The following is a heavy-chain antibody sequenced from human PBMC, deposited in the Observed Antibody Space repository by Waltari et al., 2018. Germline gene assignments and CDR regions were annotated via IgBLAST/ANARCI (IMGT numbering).Heavy chain of an antibody. CDR1: GFTFSRSW. J-gene: IGHJ6*02. V-gene: IGHV3-74*01. CDR3: ARVATKTYSSPVPGRPYYYGMDV. Sequence: EEQLVESGGGLAQPGESLRLSCAASGFTFSRSWMAWVRPAPGKGLVWVSRISSDGSSTTYADSVKGRFTISRDNAKNTLYVQMNRLRAEDTAVYYCARVATKTYSSPVPGRPYYYGMDVWGQGTTVTVSS. CDR2: ISSDGSST. D-gene: IGHD3-22*01.